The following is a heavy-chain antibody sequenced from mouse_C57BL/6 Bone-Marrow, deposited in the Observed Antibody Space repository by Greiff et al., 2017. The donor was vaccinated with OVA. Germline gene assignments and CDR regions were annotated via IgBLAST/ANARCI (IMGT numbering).Heavy chain of an antibody. V-gene: IGHV1-15*01. D-gene: IGHD2-10*01. CDR1: GYTFTDYE. J-gene: IGHJ2*01. Sequence: QVQLQQSGAELVRPGASVTLSCKASGYTFTDYEMHWVKQTPVHGLEWIGAIDPETGGTAYNQKFKGKAILTADKTSSTAYMELRSLTSADSAVYYCAYDGNYEGYWGQGTTLTVSS. CDR3: AYDGNYEGY. CDR2: IDPETGGT.